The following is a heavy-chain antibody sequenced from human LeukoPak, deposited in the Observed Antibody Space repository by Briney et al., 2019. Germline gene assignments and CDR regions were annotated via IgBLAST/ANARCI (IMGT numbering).Heavy chain of an antibody. V-gene: IGHV4-61*01. CDR3: ARLGVGAQLIDY. Sequence: SETLSLTCTVSGGSVSSGSYYWSWIRQPPGKGLEWIGYIYYSGSTNYNPSLKSRVTISVDTSKNQFSLKLSSVTAADTAVYYCARLGVGAQLIDYWGQGTLVTVSS. D-gene: IGHD1-26*01. J-gene: IGHJ4*02. CDR2: IYYSGST. CDR1: GGSVSSGSYY.